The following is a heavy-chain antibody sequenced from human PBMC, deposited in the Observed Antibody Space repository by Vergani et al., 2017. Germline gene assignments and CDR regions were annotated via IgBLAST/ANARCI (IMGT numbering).Heavy chain of an antibody. Sequence: QVQLVESGGGVVQPGRSLRLSCAASGFTFSSYGMHWVRQAPGKGLEWVAVIWYDGSNKYYADSVKGRFTISRDNSKNTLYLQMNSLRAEDTAVYYCARVGVAGTVVGYFDYWGQGTLVTVSS. V-gene: IGHV3-33*08. CDR3: ARVGVAGTVVGYFDY. CDR2: IWYDGSNK. CDR1: GFTFSSYG. J-gene: IGHJ4*02. D-gene: IGHD6-19*01.